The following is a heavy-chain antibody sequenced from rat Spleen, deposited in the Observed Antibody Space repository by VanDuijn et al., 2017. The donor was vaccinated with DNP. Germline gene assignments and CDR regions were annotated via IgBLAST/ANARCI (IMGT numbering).Heavy chain of an antibody. V-gene: IGHV5S23*01. CDR3: ARAYNNYSTWFPY. D-gene: IGHD1-10*01. CDR1: GFTFSDYA. Sequence: EVQLVESGGGLVQPGNSLKLSCAASGFTFSDYAMAWVRQAPTKGLEWVASISYDGGSTYYRDSVKGRFTISRDNAEDTLFLQMDSLRSEDTATYYCARAYNNYSTWFPYWGQGTLVTVSS. J-gene: IGHJ3*01. CDR2: ISYDGGST.